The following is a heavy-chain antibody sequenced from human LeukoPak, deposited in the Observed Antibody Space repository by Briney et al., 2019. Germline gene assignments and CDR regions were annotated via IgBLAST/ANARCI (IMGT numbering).Heavy chain of an antibody. CDR2: INPTGGST. J-gene: IGHJ5*02. CDR3: ARDNSVGDNAWWFDP. Sequence: GASVKVSCKASGYTFTSYYMHWVRQAPGQGLEWMGLINPTGGSTGYAQEFRGRVTMTRDMSTSTDYMELSSLRSEDTAIYYCARDNSVGDNAWWFDPWGQGTLVTVSS. CDR1: GYTFTSYY. V-gene: IGHV1-46*01. D-gene: IGHD1-26*01.